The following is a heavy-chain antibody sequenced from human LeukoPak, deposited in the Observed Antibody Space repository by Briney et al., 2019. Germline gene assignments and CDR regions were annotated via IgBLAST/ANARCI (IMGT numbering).Heavy chain of an antibody. J-gene: IGHJ4*02. V-gene: IGHV1-69*05. CDR1: GGTFISYA. CDR2: IIPIFGTA. D-gene: IGHD6-13*01. CDR3: AGDPIAAATNFDY. Sequence: GASVKVSCNASGGTFISYAISWVRQAPGQGLEWMGRIIPIFGTANYAQKFQCRVTITTDESTSTAYMELSSLRSEDTAVYYCAGDPIAAATNFDYWGQGTLVTVSS.